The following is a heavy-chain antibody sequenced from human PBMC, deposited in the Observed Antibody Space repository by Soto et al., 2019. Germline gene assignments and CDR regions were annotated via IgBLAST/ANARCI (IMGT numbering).Heavy chain of an antibody. CDR1: GHTFTEYD. CDR3: EVTTGY. J-gene: IGHJ4*02. D-gene: IGHD4-17*01. CDR2: VSPENRNA. V-gene: IGHV1-8*01. Sequence: ASVQVSCKTSGHTFTEYDIDWVRQAPGQGLEYMGWVSPENRNAGYAPQFRGRVSMTADTSINTVYLELTTLTYEDTAVYYCEVTTGYWGQGTMVTVSS.